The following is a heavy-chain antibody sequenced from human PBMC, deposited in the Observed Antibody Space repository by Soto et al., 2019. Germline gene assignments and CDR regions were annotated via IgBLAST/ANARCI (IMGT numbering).Heavy chain of an antibody. CDR3: AKGTLSGKRFHYYYYYGMDV. V-gene: IGHV3-23*01. J-gene: IGHJ6*02. D-gene: IGHD2-15*01. CDR1: GFTFSSYA. CDR2: ISGSGGST. Sequence: EVQLLESGGGLVQPGGSLRLSCAASGFTFSSYAMSWVRQAPGKGLEWVSAISGSGGSTYYADSVKGRFTISRDNSKNTLYLQMNSLRAEDTAVYYCAKGTLSGKRFHYYYYYGMDVWGQGTTVTVSS.